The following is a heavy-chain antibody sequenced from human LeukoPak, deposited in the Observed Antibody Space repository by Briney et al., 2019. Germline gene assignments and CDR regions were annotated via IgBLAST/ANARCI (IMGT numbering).Heavy chain of an antibody. Sequence: SVKVSCKASGFTFTSSTMQWVRQARGQRLEWIGWIDVGSGNTNYAQKFQERVSITRDMSTSTAYMELSSLRSEDTAVYYCAAAVTTRADDAFDIWGQGTMVTVSS. D-gene: IGHD4-17*01. CDR3: AAAVTTRADDAFDI. V-gene: IGHV1-58*02. J-gene: IGHJ3*02. CDR2: IDVGSGNT. CDR1: GFTFTSST.